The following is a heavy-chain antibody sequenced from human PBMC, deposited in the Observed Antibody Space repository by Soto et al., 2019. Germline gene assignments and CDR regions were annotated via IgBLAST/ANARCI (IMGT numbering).Heavy chain of an antibody. J-gene: IGHJ6*02. CDR3: ARHKPNSSGWYYYGMDV. Sequence: SETLSLTCTVSGASISSSGYYWGWIRQPPGKGLEWIGSIYYSGSTYYNPSLKSRVTISVDTSKNQFSLKVSSVTAADTAVYYCARHKPNSSGWYYYGMDVWGQGTTVTVSS. CDR1: GASISSSGYY. V-gene: IGHV4-39*01. D-gene: IGHD6-19*01. CDR2: IYYSGST.